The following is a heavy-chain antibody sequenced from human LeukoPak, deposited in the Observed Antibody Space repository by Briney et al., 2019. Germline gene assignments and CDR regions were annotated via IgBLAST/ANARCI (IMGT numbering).Heavy chain of an antibody. Sequence: GGSLRLSCAASGFTFSSYVMSWVRQAPGKGLEWVSAISGSGGSTYYADSVKGRFTISRDNSKNTLYLQMNSLRAEDTAVYYCAKASMIVVVITFDIDYWGQGTLVTVSS. CDR3: AKASMIVVVITFDIDY. V-gene: IGHV3-23*01. CDR1: GFTFSSYV. CDR2: ISGSGGST. D-gene: IGHD3-22*01. J-gene: IGHJ4*02.